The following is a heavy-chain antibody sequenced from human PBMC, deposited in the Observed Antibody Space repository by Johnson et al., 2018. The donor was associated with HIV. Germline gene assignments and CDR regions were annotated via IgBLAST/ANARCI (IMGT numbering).Heavy chain of an antibody. D-gene: IGHD6-13*01. V-gene: IGHV3-66*01. CDR2: IYSGGST. J-gene: IGHJ3*02. Sequence: VQLVESGGGVVQPGKSLRLSCVASGFNVSGNYMSWVRQAPGRGLEWVSVIYSGGSTYYADSVKGRFTISREHSKNTLYLQMNTLRAEDTAVYYCARDFRYSSSWYDAFDIWGQGTMVTVSS. CDR3: ARDFRYSSSWYDAFDI. CDR1: GFNVSGNY.